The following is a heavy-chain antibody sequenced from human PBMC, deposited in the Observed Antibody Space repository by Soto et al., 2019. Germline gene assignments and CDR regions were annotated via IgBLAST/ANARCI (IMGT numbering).Heavy chain of an antibody. Sequence: GASVRIACKSSVVPLTSYTMNGVRQAPGQWLEWMGGIIPIFGTANYAQKFQGRVTITADESTSTAYMELSSLRSEDTAVYYCAREMTTVNRQYYYYGMDVRGQGTTVTVSS. CDR3: AREMTTVNRQYYYYGMDV. CDR2: IIPIFGTA. J-gene: IGHJ6*02. CDR1: VVPLTSYT. V-gene: IGHV1-69*01. D-gene: IGHD4-4*01.